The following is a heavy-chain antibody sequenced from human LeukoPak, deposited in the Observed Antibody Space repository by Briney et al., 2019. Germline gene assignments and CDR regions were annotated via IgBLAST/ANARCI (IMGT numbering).Heavy chain of an antibody. CDR2: ISYDGSNK. CDR1: GFTFSSYA. Sequence: GGSLRLSCAASGFTFSSYAMHWVRQAPGKGLEWVAVISYDGSNKYYADSVKGRFTISRDNSKNTLYLQMNSLRAEDTAVYYCARGNSHSSGWYVVEFDYWGQGTLVTVSS. D-gene: IGHD6-19*01. CDR3: ARGNSHSSGWYVVEFDY. V-gene: IGHV3-30*04. J-gene: IGHJ4*02.